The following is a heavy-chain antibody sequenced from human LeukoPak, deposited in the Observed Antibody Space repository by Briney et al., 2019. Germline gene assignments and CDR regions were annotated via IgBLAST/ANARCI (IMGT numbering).Heavy chain of an antibody. CDR2: ISGSGGST. Sequence: GGSLRLSCAASGFTFSSYAMSWVRQAPGKGLEWVSAISGSGGSTYYADSVKGRFTISRDNSKNTLYLQMNGLRAEDTAVYYCAKGPIVVVVAARDWFDPWGQGTLVTVSS. CDR1: GFTFSSYA. J-gene: IGHJ5*02. D-gene: IGHD2-15*01. CDR3: AKGPIVVVVAARDWFDP. V-gene: IGHV3-23*01.